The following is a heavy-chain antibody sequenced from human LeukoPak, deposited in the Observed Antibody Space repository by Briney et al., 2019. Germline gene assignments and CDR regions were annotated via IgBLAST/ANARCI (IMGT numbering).Heavy chain of an antibody. CDR1: GFTVSSNY. CDR3: ARLDPHYYYGTDV. J-gene: IGHJ6*02. V-gene: IGHV3-53*01. Sequence: GGSLRLSCAASGFTVSSNYMSWVRQAPGKGLEWVSVIYSGGSTYYADSVKGRFTISRDNSKNTLYLQMNSLRAEDTAVYYCARLDPHYYYGTDVWGQGTTVTVSS. CDR2: IYSGGST.